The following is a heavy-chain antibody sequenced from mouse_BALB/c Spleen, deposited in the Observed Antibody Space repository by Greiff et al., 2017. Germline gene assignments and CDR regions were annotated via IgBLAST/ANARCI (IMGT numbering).Heavy chain of an antibody. V-gene: IGHV1-63*02. CDR3: ARGGRNYGMDY. J-gene: IGHJ4*01. Sequence: VQLQQSGAELVRPGTSVKISCKASGYTFTNYWLGWVKQRPGHGLEWIGDIYPGGGYTNYNEKFKGKATLTADTSSSTAYMQLSSLTSEDSAVYFCARGGRNYGMDYWGQGTSVTVSS. CDR1: GYTFTNYW. CDR2: IYPGGGYT.